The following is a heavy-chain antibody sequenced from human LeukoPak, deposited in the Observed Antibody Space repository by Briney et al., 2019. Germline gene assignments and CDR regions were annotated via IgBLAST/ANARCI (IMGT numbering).Heavy chain of an antibody. Sequence: GALRLSCAASGFTFSTYSMNWVRQAPGKGLEWVASISSSSIYIHYADSVKGRSTISRDNAKNSLYLQMNSLRAEDTAVYYCARDQTTYLTTTEYKWFDPWGQGTLVTVSS. D-gene: IGHD1-1*01. J-gene: IGHJ5*02. CDR1: GFTFSTYS. CDR3: ARDQTTYLTTTEYKWFDP. CDR2: ISSSSIYI. V-gene: IGHV3-21*01.